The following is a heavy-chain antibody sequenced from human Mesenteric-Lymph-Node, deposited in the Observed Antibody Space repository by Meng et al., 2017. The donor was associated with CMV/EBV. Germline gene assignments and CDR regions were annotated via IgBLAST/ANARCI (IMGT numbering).Heavy chain of an antibody. V-gene: IGHV3-74*01. CDR1: GFTFNSYW. D-gene: IGHD1-26*01. Sequence: ESLKISCAASGFTFNSYWMHWVRQAPGKGLVWVSRINSDETSTTYADSVKGRFTISRDNAKNTLFLQMNSLRPEDTAVYYCARYRVGGTHYDYWGQGTLVTVSS. CDR3: ARYRVGGTHYDY. J-gene: IGHJ4*02. CDR2: INSDETST.